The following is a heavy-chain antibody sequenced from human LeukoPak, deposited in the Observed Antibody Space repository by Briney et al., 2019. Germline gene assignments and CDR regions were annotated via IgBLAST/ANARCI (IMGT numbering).Heavy chain of an antibody. CDR1: GGSFSGYY. V-gene: IGHV4-34*01. Sequence: PSETLSLTCAVYGGSFSGYYWSWIRQPPGKGLEWIGEINHSGSTNYNPSLKSRITISVDTSKNQFSLKLSSVTAADTAVYYCASSPVGAQENWGQGTLVTVSS. D-gene: IGHD1-26*01. CDR3: ASSPVGAQEN. CDR2: INHSGST. J-gene: IGHJ4*02.